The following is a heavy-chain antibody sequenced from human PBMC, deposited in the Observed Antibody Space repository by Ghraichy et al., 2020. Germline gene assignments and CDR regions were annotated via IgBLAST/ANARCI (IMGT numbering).Heavy chain of an antibody. CDR1: GFTFSSYA. J-gene: IGHJ4*02. Sequence: GGSLRLSCAASGFTFSSYAMSWVRQAPGKGLEWVSAISGSGGSTYYADSVKGRFTISRDNSKNTLYLQMNSLRAEDTAVYYCANVGDTAMVFGLFDYWGQGTLVTVSS. V-gene: IGHV3-23*01. D-gene: IGHD5-18*01. CDR2: ISGSGGST. CDR3: ANVGDTAMVFGLFDY.